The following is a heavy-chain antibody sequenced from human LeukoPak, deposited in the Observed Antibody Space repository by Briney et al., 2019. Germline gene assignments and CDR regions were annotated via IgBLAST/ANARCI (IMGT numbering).Heavy chain of an antibody. J-gene: IGHJ4*02. D-gene: IGHD6-19*01. V-gene: IGHV3-21*01. Sequence: GGSLRLSCAASGFNFRGYSMNWVRQAPGKGLEWVSSVGSTTSYIKYADSVKGRFSISRDNAKNSVYLQMNGLGAEDTAVYYCAREYSSGWGFDYWGQGTLVTVSS. CDR3: AREYSSGWGFDY. CDR2: VGSTTSYI. CDR1: GFNFRGYS.